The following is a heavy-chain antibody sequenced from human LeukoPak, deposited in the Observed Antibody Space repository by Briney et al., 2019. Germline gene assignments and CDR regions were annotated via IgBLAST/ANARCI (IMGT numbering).Heavy chain of an antibody. V-gene: IGHV3-23*01. CDR1: GFTFSSYS. D-gene: IGHD4-17*01. CDR3: ARVSPNTVTTLQYFDY. Sequence: QPGGSLRLSCAASGFTFSSYSMTWVRQAPGKGLEWVSATSSSDAGTYYAESVRGRFTISRDNSKNTLFLQMNSLRAEDAAVYYCARVSPNTVTTLQYFDYWGQGTLVTVSS. CDR2: TSSSDAGT. J-gene: IGHJ4*02.